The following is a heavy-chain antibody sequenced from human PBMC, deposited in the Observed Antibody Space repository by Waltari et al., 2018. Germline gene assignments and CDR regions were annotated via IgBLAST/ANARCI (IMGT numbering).Heavy chain of an antibody. CDR2: INHSGST. CDR1: GGSFSGYY. V-gene: IGHV4-34*01. CDR3: ARGPPDVYYDILTGYWGTKSYADAFDI. J-gene: IGHJ3*02. Sequence: QVQLQQWGAGLLKPSETLSLTCAVYGGSFSGYYWSWIRQPPGKGLEWIGEINHSGSTNYNPSLKSRVTISVDTSKNQFSLKLSSVTAADTAVYYCARGPPDVYYDILTGYWGTKSYADAFDIWGQGTMVTVSS. D-gene: IGHD3-9*01.